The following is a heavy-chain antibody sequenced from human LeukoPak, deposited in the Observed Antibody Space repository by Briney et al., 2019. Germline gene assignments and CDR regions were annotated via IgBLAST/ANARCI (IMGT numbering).Heavy chain of an antibody. CDR1: GGSISSYY. D-gene: IGHD6-6*01. CDR2: MYYSGST. CDR3: ARGLRLYSSSGLAAHY. V-gene: IGHV4-59*12. J-gene: IGHJ4*02. Sequence: SETLSLTCTVSGGSISSYYWSWIRQPPGKGLEWIGYMYYSGSTYYNPSLKSRVTISVDTSKNQFSLKLSSVTAADTAVYYCARGLRLYSSSGLAAHYWGQGTLVTVSS.